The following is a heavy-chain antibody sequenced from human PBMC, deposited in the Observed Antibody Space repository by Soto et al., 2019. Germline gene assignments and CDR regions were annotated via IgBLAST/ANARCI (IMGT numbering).Heavy chain of an antibody. J-gene: IGHJ4*02. D-gene: IGHD1-1*01. Sequence: EVQLVASGGDLVPPGGSLRLSCAVSGLTFSTDEMNWVRQAPGKGLEWLAYISYTSTTIKYADSVKGRFAVSRDNAKKSLYLQRNNLRVEDTAIYYCVREGGRLAFDSWGQGNLVTVSS. CDR1: GLTFSTDE. CDR2: ISYTSTTI. V-gene: IGHV3-48*03. CDR3: VREGGRLAFDS.